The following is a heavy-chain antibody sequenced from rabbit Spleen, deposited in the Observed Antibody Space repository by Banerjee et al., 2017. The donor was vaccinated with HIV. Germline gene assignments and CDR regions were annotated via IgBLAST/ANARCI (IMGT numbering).Heavy chain of an antibody. J-gene: IGHJ4*01. CDR3: ARDLTDIIGWNFGW. D-gene: IGHD1-1*01. CDR1: GFSFNSGYD. V-gene: IGHV1S45*01. CDR2: VDAGSSGFT. Sequence: QEQLVESGGGLVQPGGSLKLSCKASGFSFNSGYDMCWVRQAPGKGLEWIACVDAGSSGFTYFATWAKGRFTCSKTSSTTVTLQMTRLTAADTATYFCARDLTDIIGWNFGWWGPGTLVTVS.